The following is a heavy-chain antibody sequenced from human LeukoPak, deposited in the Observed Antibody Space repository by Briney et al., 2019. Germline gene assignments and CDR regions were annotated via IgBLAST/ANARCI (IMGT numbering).Heavy chain of an antibody. CDR2: MSRNSGDT. V-gene: IGHV1-8*01. CDR1: GYTFSTYD. J-gene: IGHJ4*02. Sequence: GASVRLSCEASGYTFSTYDMNWVRQAPGQGLEWMGYMSRNSGDTVYAEKVQGRVAMTRDYSKSTPYMELSSLGREDTAVYYCARGGGGAALPYGATLHYWGQGPLVPLP. CDR3: ARGGGGAALPYGATLHY. D-gene: IGHD1-26*01.